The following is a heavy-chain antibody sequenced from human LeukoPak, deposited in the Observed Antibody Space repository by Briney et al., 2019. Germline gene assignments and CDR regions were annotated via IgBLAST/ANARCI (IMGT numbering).Heavy chain of an antibody. D-gene: IGHD3-22*01. CDR3: AREGGDYYDSSGYYFDY. CDR2: ISAYNGNT. V-gene: IGHV1-18*01. J-gene: IGHJ4*02. Sequence: ASVKVSCKASGYTFTSYGISWVRQAPGQGLEWMGWISAYNGNTNYAQKLQGRVTIATDTSTSTAYMELRSLRSDDTAVYYCAREGGDYYDSSGYYFDYWGQGTLVTVSS. CDR1: GYTFTSYG.